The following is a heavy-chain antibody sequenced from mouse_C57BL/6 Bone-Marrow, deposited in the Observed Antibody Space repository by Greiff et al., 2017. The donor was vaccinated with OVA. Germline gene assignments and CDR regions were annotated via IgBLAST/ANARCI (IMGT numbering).Heavy chain of an antibody. D-gene: IGHD1-1*02. J-gene: IGHJ1*03. V-gene: IGHV5-16*01. CDR1: GFTFSDYY. CDR2: INYDGSST. CDR3: ARIRSTSGVDWYFDV. Sequence: EVQLQQSEGGLVQPGSSMKLSCTASGFTFSDYYMAWVRQVPEKGLEWVANINYDGSSTYYLDSLKSRFIISRDNAKNILYLQMSSLKSEDTATYYCARIRSTSGVDWYFDVLGTGTTVTVSS.